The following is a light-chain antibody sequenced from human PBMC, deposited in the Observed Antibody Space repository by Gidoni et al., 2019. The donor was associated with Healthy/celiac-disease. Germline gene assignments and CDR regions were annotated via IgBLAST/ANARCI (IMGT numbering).Light chain of an antibody. V-gene: IGKV3-11*01. J-gene: IGKJ5*01. CDR3: QQRSNWPPT. CDR2: EAS. CDR1: QSVSSC. Sequence: IVLPPSPATLSLSPGERATLPCRASQSVSSCLAWYQQKPGQAPRLLIYEASNRATGIPARFSGSGSGTDFTLTISSLEPEDFAVYYCQQRSNWPPTFGQGTRLEIK.